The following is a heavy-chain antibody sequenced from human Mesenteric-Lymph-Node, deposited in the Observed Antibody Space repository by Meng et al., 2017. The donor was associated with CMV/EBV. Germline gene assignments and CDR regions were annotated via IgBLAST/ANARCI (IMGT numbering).Heavy chain of an antibody. CDR1: GDSVSSNSAA. Sequence: GDSVSSNSAAWNWIRQSPSRGLEWLGRTYYRSKWYNDYAVSVKSRITINPDTSKNQFSLQLNSVTPEDTAVYYCASLNWGFDAFDIWGQGTMVTVSS. CDR3: ASLNWGFDAFDI. D-gene: IGHD7-27*01. CDR2: TYYRSKWYN. V-gene: IGHV6-1*01. J-gene: IGHJ3*02.